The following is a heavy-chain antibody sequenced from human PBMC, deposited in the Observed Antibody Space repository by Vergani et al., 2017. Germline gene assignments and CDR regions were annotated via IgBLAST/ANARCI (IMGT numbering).Heavy chain of an antibody. J-gene: IGHJ6*03. CDR1: GGSISSYY. Sequence: QVQLQESGPGLVKPSETLSLTCTVSGGSISSYYWSWIRQPPGKGLEWIGYIYYSGSTNYNPSLKSRVTISVDTSKNQFSLKLSSVTDADTAVYYCARQDYDLKFSYYYYYMDVWGKGTTVTVSS. D-gene: IGHD3-3*01. CDR2: IYYSGST. V-gene: IGHV4-59*01. CDR3: ARQDYDLKFSYYYYYMDV.